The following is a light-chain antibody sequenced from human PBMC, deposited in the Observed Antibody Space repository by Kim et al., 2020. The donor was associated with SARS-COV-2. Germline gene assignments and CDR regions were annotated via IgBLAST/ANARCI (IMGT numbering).Light chain of an antibody. J-gene: IGKJ4*01. CDR1: QSISSY. Sequence: DIQMTQSPSSLSASVGDRVTITCRASQSISSYLNWYQQKPGKAPKLLIYAASSLQSGVPSRFSGSGSETDFTLTISSLQPEDFATYYCQQSYSTPLTFVGGTKLEIK. V-gene: IGKV1-39*01. CDR2: AAS. CDR3: QQSYSTPLT.